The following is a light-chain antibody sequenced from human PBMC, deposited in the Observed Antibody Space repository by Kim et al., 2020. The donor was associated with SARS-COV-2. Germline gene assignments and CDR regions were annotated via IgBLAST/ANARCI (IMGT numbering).Light chain of an antibody. CDR2: HDS. J-gene: IGLJ3*02. CDR1: NIGRKS. CDR3: HVWDSSSDHPV. Sequence: ARGKTASISCGGNNIGRKSVHWYRQKPGQAPVLVIYHDSDRPSGSPERFSGSNSGNTATLTISRVEAGDEADYYCHVWDSSSDHPVFGGGTQLTVL. V-gene: IGLV3-21*04.